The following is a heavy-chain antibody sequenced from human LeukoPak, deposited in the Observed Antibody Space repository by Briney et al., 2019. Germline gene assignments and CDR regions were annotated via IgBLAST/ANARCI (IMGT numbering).Heavy chain of an antibody. D-gene: IGHD5-18*01. V-gene: IGHV4-59*01. CDR2: IYYSGNT. Sequence: SETLSLTCTVSGGSISSYYWSWIRQPPGKRLVWIGYIYYSGNTNYNPSLKSRVTMSVDTSKNQFSLKLSSVTAADTAVYYCARGKDLGTAVADYWGQGTLVTVSS. J-gene: IGHJ4*02. CDR1: GGSISSYY. CDR3: ARGKDLGTAVADY.